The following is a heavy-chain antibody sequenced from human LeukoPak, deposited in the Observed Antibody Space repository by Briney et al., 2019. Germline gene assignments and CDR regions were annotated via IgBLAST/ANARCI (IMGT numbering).Heavy chain of an antibody. Sequence: GGSLRLSCAASGFTFSSYAMSWVRQAPGKGLEWVSAISGSGGSTYYADSVKGRFTIPRDNSKNTLYLQMNSLRAEDTAVYYCAKDLVNYDYVWGSYRPAYFDYWGQGTLVTVSS. CDR3: AKDLVNYDYVWGSYRPAYFDY. D-gene: IGHD3-16*02. CDR1: GFTFSSYA. CDR2: ISGSGGST. V-gene: IGHV3-23*01. J-gene: IGHJ4*02.